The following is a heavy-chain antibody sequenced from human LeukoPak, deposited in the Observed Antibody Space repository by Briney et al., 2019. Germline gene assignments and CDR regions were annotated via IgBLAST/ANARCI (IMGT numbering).Heavy chain of an antibody. V-gene: IGHV3-48*04. CDR3: GSGTYGKAFDI. CDR2: ISSSDSTV. Sequence: GGSLRLSCAASGFTFSSYAMSWVRQAPGKGLEWVSYISSSDSTVYYADSVKGRFTISRDNAKNSLYLQMNSLRAEDTAVYYCGSGTYGKAFDIWGQGTMVTVSS. J-gene: IGHJ3*02. CDR1: GFTFSSYA. D-gene: IGHD3-10*01.